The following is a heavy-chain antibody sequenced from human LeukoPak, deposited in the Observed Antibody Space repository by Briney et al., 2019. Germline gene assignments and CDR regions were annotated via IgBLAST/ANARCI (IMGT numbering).Heavy chain of an antibody. CDR2: IIPIFGTA. D-gene: IGHD2-15*01. Sequence: SVKVSCKASGGTFSSYATSWVRQAPGQGLEWMGGIIPIFGTANYAQKFQGRVTITADESTSTAYMELSSLRSEDTAVYYCARSPPLGSNFDYWGQGTLVTVSS. CDR3: ARSPPLGSNFDY. CDR1: GGTFSSYA. J-gene: IGHJ4*02. V-gene: IGHV1-69*13.